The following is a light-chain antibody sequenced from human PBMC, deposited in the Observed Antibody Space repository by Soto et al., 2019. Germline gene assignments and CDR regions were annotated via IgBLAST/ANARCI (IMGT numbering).Light chain of an antibody. Sequence: QSVLTQPPSVSGAPGQRVTISCTGSSSNIGAGYEVHWYQQLPGTAPKGLIYGNNNRPSGVPDRFPGSKSGTSASLAITGLQAEDEADHSCQSYDSSLSGSVVFGGGTKLTLL. CDR3: QSYDSSLSGSVV. CDR1: SSNIGAGYE. CDR2: GNN. V-gene: IGLV1-40*01. J-gene: IGLJ2*01.